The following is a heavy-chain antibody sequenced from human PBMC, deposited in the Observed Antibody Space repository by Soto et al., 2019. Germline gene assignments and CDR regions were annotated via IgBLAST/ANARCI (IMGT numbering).Heavy chain of an antibody. CDR2: IYYSGST. V-gene: IGHV4-61*01. D-gene: IGHD1-26*01. CDR3: ARAYSGSYYYYYYMDV. J-gene: IGHJ6*03. Sequence: SETLSLTCTVSGGSVSSGSYYWSWIRQPPGKGLEGIGYIYYSGSTNYNPSLKSRVTISVDTAKNQFSLKLSSVTAADTAVYYCARAYSGSYYYYYYMDVWGKGTTVTVSS. CDR1: GGSVSSGSYY.